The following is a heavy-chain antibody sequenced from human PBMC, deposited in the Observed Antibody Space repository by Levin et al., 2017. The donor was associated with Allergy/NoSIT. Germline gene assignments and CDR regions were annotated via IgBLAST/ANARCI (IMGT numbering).Heavy chain of an antibody. D-gene: IGHD3-10*01. Sequence: GGSLRLSCAASGFSFSSYDMHWVRQAPGKGLEWVAVTSYDGSNKHYADSVKGRFTISRDNSKNTLYLQMSSLRAEDTAVFYCARDRGYYGSGSYDYWGQGTLVTVSS. CDR1: GFSFSSYD. J-gene: IGHJ4*02. CDR2: TSYDGSNK. CDR3: ARDRGYYGSGSYDY. V-gene: IGHV3-30-3*01.